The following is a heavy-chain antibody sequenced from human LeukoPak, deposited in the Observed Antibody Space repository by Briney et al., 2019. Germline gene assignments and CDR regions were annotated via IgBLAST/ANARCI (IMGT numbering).Heavy chain of an antibody. CDR1: GGSISSYY. CDR2: IYSGSS. V-gene: IGHV4-59*13. CDR3: GRAGPGAFFDH. D-gene: IGHD2-2*01. J-gene: IGHJ4*02. Sequence: SETLSLTCTVSGGSISSYYWSWIRQPPGKGLEWIGYIYSGSSSYNPSLQSRVTISVDTSMNQFSLKLTSMTAADTAVYYCGRAGPGAFFDHWGRGALGTGSS.